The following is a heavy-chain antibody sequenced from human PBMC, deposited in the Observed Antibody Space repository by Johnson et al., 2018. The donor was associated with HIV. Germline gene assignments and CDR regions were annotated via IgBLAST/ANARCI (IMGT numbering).Heavy chain of an antibody. D-gene: IGHD2-15*01. CDR3: ASFVVVVAATGAFDI. Sequence: QVQPVESGGGLVQPGGSLRLSCAASGLTFSSYAMHWVRQAPGKALEYVSAIRSNGGSTYYADSVPGRFPISSYTSKNTLYLQMNSLRAEDTAVYYCASFVVVVAATGAFDIWGRGTVVTVTS. CDR2: IRSNGGST. CDR1: GLTFSSYA. J-gene: IGHJ3*02. V-gene: IGHV3-64*04.